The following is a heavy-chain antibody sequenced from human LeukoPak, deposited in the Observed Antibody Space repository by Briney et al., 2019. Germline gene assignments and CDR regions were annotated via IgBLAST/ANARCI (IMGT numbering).Heavy chain of an antibody. CDR2: IVVGSGNT. D-gene: IGHD5-18*01. Sequence: SVKVSCKASRFTFISSGMQWVRQARGQRLEWIGWIVVGSGNTNYAQKFQERVTITRDMSTSTAYMERSSLRSEDTAVYYCAAPRRGPHTLMDPRDAFDIWGQGTMVTVSS. CDR1: RFTFISSG. CDR3: AAPRRGPHTLMDPRDAFDI. J-gene: IGHJ3*02. V-gene: IGHV1-58*02.